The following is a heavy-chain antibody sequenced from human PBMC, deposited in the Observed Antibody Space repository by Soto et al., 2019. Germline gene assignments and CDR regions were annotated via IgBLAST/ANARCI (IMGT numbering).Heavy chain of an antibody. V-gene: IGHV1-69*13. CDR1: GVTFSSYA. J-gene: IGHJ6*02. CDR3: ARPIFARDRDYYYYGMDV. D-gene: IGHD3-3*01. CDR2: IIPIFGTA. Sequence: ASVKVSCKASGVTFSSYAISWVRQAPGQGLEWMGGIIPIFGTANYAQKFQGRVTITADESTSTAYMELSSLRSEDTAVYYCARPIFARDRDYYYYGMDVWGQGTTVTVSS.